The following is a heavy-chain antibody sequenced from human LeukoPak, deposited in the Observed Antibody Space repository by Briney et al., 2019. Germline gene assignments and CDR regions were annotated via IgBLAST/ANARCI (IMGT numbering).Heavy chain of an antibody. J-gene: IGHJ4*02. CDR3: ARIRLVGSSRDRFDY. Sequence: GESLKISCEGSGYSFTSYWIGWVRQMPGKGLEWMGIIYPGDSDTRYSPSFQGQVTISAGKSISTAYLQWSSLKASDTAMYYCARIRLVGSSRDRFDYWGQGTLVTVSS. D-gene: IGHD6-13*01. CDR1: GYSFTSYW. V-gene: IGHV5-51*01. CDR2: IYPGDSDT.